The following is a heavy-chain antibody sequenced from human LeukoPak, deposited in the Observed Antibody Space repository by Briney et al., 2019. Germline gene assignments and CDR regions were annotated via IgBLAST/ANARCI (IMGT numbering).Heavy chain of an antibody. CDR1: GFTFSYYA. CDR2: ISYDGSNE. J-gene: IGHJ4*02. D-gene: IGHD5-18*01. V-gene: IGHV3-30-3*01. Sequence: PGGSLRLSCAASGFTFSYYAMHWVRQAPGKGLEWVSVISYDGSNEYYADSVKGRFTISRDNSKNTLYLQMNSLRADDTAVYYCARGASGIQVQQAVDPNFDYWGQGTLVPVSS. CDR3: ARGASGIQVQQAVDPNFDY.